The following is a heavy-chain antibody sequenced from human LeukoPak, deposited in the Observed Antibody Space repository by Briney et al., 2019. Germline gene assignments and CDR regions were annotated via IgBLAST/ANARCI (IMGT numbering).Heavy chain of an antibody. Sequence: GASVKVSCKASDYTFISYGINWVRQAPGQGLEWMGWISGYNGNTNYAQKFQGRVTMTTDTSTSTAYMELRSLRPDDTAVYYCARSPHRSGDAFDIWGQGTMVTVSS. J-gene: IGHJ3*02. CDR1: DYTFISYG. CDR2: ISGYNGNT. D-gene: IGHD6-25*01. CDR3: ARSPHRSGDAFDI. V-gene: IGHV1-18*01.